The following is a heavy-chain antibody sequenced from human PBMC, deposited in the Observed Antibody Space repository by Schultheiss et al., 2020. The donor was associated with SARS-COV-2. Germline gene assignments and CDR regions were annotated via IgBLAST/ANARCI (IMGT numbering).Heavy chain of an antibody. J-gene: IGHJ5*02. D-gene: IGHD2-15*01. Sequence: SETLSLTCTVSGGSISSYYWSWIRQPPGKGLEWIGEINHSGSTNYNPSLKSRVTISVDTSKNQFSLKLSSVTAADTAVYYCARNSGGSCYSCWFDPWGQGTLVTVSS. V-gene: IGHV4-34*01. CDR3: ARNSGGSCYSCWFDP. CDR1: GGSISSYY. CDR2: INHSGST.